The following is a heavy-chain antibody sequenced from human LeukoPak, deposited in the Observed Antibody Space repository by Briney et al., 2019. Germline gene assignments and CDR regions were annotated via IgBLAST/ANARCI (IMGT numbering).Heavy chain of an antibody. CDR3: AKDQRRSTWNYGDALDF. CDR1: GFTFSSFA. D-gene: IGHD1-7*01. V-gene: IGHV3-30*01. CDR2: ISDDGSNT. Sequence: GRFLRLSCAASGFTFSSFAIHWVRQAPGKGLEWVAVISDDGSNTYYAYSVKGRFTNSRDNSKNTVYLQMNSLRAEDTAVYYCAKDQRRSTWNYGDALDFWGQGTMVFVSS. J-gene: IGHJ3*01.